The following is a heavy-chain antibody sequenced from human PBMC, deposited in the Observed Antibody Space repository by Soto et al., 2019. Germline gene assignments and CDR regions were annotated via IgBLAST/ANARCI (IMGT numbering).Heavy chain of an antibody. CDR3: AIDPSVSSVVYYMDV. Sequence: SVKVSCKASGGTFSSYTISWVRQAPGQGLEWMGRIIPILGIANYAQKFQGRVTITADKSTSTAYMELSSLRSEDTAVYYCAIDPSVSSVVYYMDVWGKRTTVTVSS. D-gene: IGHD3-16*01. CDR2: IIPILGIA. CDR1: GGTFSSYT. V-gene: IGHV1-69*04. J-gene: IGHJ6*03.